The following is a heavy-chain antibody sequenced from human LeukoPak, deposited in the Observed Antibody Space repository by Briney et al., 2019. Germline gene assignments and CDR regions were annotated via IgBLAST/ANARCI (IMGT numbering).Heavy chain of an antibody. D-gene: IGHD3-3*01. J-gene: IGHJ5*02. Sequence: XRQXPXQXVEWVGXINPNRGGTNYAQKFQGRVTMTRDTSISTAYMELSRLRSDDTAVYYCASAFWSGYRNWFDPWGQGTLVTVSS. CDR3: ASAFWSGYRNWFDP. CDR2: INPNRGGT. V-gene: IGHV1-2*02.